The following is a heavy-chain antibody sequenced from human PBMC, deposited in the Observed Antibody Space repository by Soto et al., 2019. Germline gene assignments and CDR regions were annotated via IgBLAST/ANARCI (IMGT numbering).Heavy chain of an antibody. D-gene: IGHD6-13*01. CDR1: GFTFDDYA. V-gene: IGHV3-9*01. CDR3: AKDMRGGSSSSRYYYGVDV. CDR2: ISWDSGTI. Sequence: GGSLRLSCAASGFTFDDYAMHWVRQAPGKGLEWVSCISWDSGTIVYVDSVKGRFTISRDNAKNSLYLQMNSLRAEDTALYYCAKDMRGGSSSSRYYYGVDVWGQGTTVTVSS. J-gene: IGHJ6*02.